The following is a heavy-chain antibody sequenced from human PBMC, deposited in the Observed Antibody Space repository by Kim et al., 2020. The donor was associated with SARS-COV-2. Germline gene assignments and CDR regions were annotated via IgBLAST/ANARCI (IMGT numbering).Heavy chain of an antibody. J-gene: IGHJ4*02. Sequence: SETLSLTCTVSGGSVSSGSYYWSWILQPPGKGLEWIGYIYYSGSTNYNPSLKSRVNISVDTSKTQLSLKLSSVTAADTAVYYCAGDSYYYDSSGYRGTFGYWGKGTVVTVSS. V-gene: IGHV4-61*01. CDR2: IYYSGST. CDR3: AGDSYYYDSSGYRGTFGY. CDR1: GGSVSSGSYY. D-gene: IGHD3-22*01.